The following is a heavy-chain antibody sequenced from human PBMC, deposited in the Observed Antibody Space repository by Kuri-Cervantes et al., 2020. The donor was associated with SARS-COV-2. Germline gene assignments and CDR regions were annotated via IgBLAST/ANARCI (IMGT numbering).Heavy chain of an antibody. V-gene: IGHV3-73*01. CDR2: VRGKANNYAT. CDR3: TTLIDY. Sequence: GESLKISCAASGFTFSSYAMSWVRQGSGKGLEWVGRVRGKANNYATAYAASVKGRFTISRDDSKNMAYLQMNSLKTEDTAVYYCTTLIDYWGQGARVTVSS. CDR1: GFTFSSYA. J-gene: IGHJ4*02.